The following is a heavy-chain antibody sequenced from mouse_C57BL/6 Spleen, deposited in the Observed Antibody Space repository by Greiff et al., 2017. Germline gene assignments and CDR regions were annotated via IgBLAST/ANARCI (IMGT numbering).Heavy chain of an antibody. Sequence: VQLQQSGAELVRPGASVTLSCKASGYTFTDYEMHWVKQTPVHGLEWIGAIDPETGGTAYNQKFKGKAILTVDKSSSTAYMQRSSLTSEDSAVYYCAREAMGNPAWLAYWGKGTRVSVSA. CDR2: IDPETGGT. D-gene: IGHD1-1*02. CDR3: AREAMGNPAWLAY. V-gene: IGHV1-15*01. CDR1: GYTFTDYE. J-gene: IGHJ3*01.